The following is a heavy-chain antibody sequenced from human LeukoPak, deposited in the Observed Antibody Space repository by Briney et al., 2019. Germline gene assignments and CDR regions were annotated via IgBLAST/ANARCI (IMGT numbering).Heavy chain of an antibody. V-gene: IGHV4-39*01. CDR2: IYYSGST. CDR1: GGSISSSSYY. CDR3: ARPFPNDRTGS. D-gene: IGHD3/OR15-3a*01. J-gene: IGHJ5*02. Sequence: SETLSLTCTVSGGSISSSSYYWGWIRQPPGKGLEWIGSIYYSGSTYYNPSLKSRVTISVDTSKNQFSLKLSSVTAADTAVYYCARPFPNDRTGSWGQGTLVTVSS.